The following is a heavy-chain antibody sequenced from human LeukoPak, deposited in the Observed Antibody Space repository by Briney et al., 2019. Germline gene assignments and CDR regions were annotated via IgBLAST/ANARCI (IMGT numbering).Heavy chain of an antibody. CDR3: AKGSGSGPYFFDY. V-gene: IGHV3-23*01. CDR2: ISGNGGST. J-gene: IGHJ4*02. D-gene: IGHD1-26*01. Sequence: GGSLRLSCAASGFTFSNYAMTWVRQAPGKGLEWVSAISGNGGSTYYADSVKGRFTISRDNSKNTLWLQMNSLRAEDTAVYYCAKGSGSGPYFFDYWGQGSLVTVPS. CDR1: GFTFSNYA.